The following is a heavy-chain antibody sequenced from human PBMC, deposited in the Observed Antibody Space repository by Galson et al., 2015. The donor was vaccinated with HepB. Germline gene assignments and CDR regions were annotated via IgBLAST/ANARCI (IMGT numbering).Heavy chain of an antibody. CDR3: ARGVGTMVRGVIIPPILINWFDP. CDR2: INPSGGST. V-gene: IGHV1-46*01. Sequence: SVKVSCRASGSTFTSYYMHWVRQAPGQGLEWMGIINPSGGSTSYAQKFQGRVTMTRDTSTSTVYMELSSLRSEDTAVYYCARGVGTMVRGVIIPPILINWFDPWGQGTLVTVSS. D-gene: IGHD3-10*01. CDR1: GSTFTSYY. J-gene: IGHJ5*02.